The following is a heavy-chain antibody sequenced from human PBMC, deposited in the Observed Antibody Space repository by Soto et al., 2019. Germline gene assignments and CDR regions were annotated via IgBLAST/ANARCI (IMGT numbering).Heavy chain of an antibody. J-gene: IGHJ4*02. Sequence: QVQLVESGGGLVKPGGSLRLSCAASGFTFSDYYMSWIRQAPGKGLEWVSYISSSSSYTNYADSVKGRFTISRDNAKNSLDLQMNSLRAEDTAVYYCARDHSNYDFWSGSDYWGQGTLVTVSS. V-gene: IGHV3-11*06. CDR3: ARDHSNYDFWSGSDY. CDR1: GFTFSDYY. D-gene: IGHD3-3*01. CDR2: ISSSSSYT.